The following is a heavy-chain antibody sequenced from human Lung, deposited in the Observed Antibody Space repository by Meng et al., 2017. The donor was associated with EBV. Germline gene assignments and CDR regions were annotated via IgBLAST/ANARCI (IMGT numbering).Heavy chain of an antibody. J-gene: IGHJ4*02. CDR2: IYHSGST. CDR1: GGSISSSNW. Sequence: GQLQESGPGLVKPSGTLSLTCAVSGGSISSSNWWSWVRQPPGKGLELIGEIYHSGSTNYNPSLKSRVTISVDKSKNQFSLKLSSVTAADTAVYYCASFPPPGKQWLVTDYWGQGTLVTVSS. CDR3: ASFPPPGKQWLVTDY. D-gene: IGHD6-19*01. V-gene: IGHV4-4*02.